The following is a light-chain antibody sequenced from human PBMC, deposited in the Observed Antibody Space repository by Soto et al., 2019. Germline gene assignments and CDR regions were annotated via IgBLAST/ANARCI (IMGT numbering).Light chain of an antibody. CDR2: EVS. J-gene: IGLJ3*02. CDR1: TSDVGNGFDS. V-gene: IGLV2-8*01. CDR3: TSYAGSNNLV. Sequence: QSALTQPASVSGSPGQSITISCSGSTSDVGNGFDSVSWYQQHPGKAPKLIIYEVSKRPSGVPDRFSGSKSGNTASLTVSGLQAEDEADYYCTSYAGSNNLVFAGGTKLTVL.